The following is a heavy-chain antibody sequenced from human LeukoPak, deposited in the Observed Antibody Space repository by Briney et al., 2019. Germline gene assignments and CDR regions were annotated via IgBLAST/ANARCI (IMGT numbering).Heavy chain of an antibody. CDR3: AKDLAGLQWLAPCFDY. V-gene: IGHV3-30*18. D-gene: IGHD6-19*01. CDR2: ISYHGSDT. CDR1: GFTFSSYG. Sequence: GGSLRLSCVASGFTFSSYGMHWVRQAPGRGLEWVAVISYHGSDTFYADSVKGRFTISRDNSKNTLYLQMNSLRVEDTAVYYCAKDLAGLQWLAPCFDYWGQGTLVTVSS. J-gene: IGHJ4*02.